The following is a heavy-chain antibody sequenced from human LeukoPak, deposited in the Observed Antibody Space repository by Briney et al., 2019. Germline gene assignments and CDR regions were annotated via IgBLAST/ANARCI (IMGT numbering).Heavy chain of an antibody. V-gene: IGHV3-53*01. Sequence: GGSLRLSCAASGFTFSNAWMNWVRQAPGKGLEWVSVIYSGGSTYYADSVKGRFTISRDNSKNTLYLQMNSLRAEDTAVYYCARVFAPHYGSGWSFDYWGQGTLVTVSS. D-gene: IGHD6-19*01. CDR3: ARVFAPHYGSGWSFDY. J-gene: IGHJ4*02. CDR1: GFTFSNAW. CDR2: IYSGGST.